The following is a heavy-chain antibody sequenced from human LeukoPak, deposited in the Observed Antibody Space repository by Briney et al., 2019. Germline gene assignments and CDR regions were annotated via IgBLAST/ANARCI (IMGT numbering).Heavy chain of an antibody. J-gene: IGHJ4*02. CDR3: ARAPGVLRYFDWPLTFDY. CDR2: IYYSGST. CDR1: GXSISSYF. D-gene: IGHD3-9*01. Sequence: PSETLSLTCTVSGXSISSYFWSWVRQPPGKGLEWIGYIYYSGSTYYNPSLKSRVTISVDTSKNQFSLKLSSVTAADTAVYYCARAPGVLRYFDWPLTFDYWGQGTLVTVSS. V-gene: IGHV4-59*12.